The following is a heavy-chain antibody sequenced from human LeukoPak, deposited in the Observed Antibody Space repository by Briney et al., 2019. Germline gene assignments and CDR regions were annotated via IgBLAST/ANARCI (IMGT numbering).Heavy chain of an antibody. CDR3: ARVNGNSGYYVDY. V-gene: IGHV1-69*05. D-gene: IGHD3-22*01. Sequence: SVKVSCEASGGTFSSYAISWVRQAPGQGLEWMGRIIPIFGTANYAQKFQGRVTITTDESTSTAYMELSSLRSEDTAVYYCARVNGNSGYYVDYWGQGTLVTVSS. J-gene: IGHJ4*02. CDR1: GGTFSSYA. CDR2: IIPIFGTA.